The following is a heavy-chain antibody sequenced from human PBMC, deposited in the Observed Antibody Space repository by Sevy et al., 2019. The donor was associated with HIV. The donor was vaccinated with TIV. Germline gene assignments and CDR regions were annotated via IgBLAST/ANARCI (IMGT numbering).Heavy chain of an antibody. V-gene: IGHV4-30-2*01. CDR3: ARDGGTMTTPRCLDF. D-gene: IGHD4-17*01. CDR2: IYHSRNT. J-gene: IGHJ3*01. CDR1: GASISSGVYS. Sequence: SETLSLTCAVSGASISSGVYSWNWIRQPPGKGLEWIGYIYHSRNTYYNPSLMSQVTISVDRSNNQFSLKMRSVTAADTAVYYCARDGGTMTTPRCLDFWGQGIMVTVSS.